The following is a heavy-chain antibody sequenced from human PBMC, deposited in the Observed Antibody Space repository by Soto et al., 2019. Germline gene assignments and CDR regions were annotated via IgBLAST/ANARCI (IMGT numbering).Heavy chain of an antibody. CDR1: GFNFSTSG. D-gene: IGHD3-9*01. Sequence: PGGSLRLSCAAPGFNFSTSGMDGVRQVPGKGLEWVAVISNDGSRQYYADSVKGRFTISRDNSKNTLYLQMNSLRAEDTAVYYCAKSYYDILTGLVYYYGMDVWGQGTTVTVSS. J-gene: IGHJ6*02. V-gene: IGHV3-30*18. CDR3: AKSYYDILTGLVYYYGMDV. CDR2: ISNDGSRQ.